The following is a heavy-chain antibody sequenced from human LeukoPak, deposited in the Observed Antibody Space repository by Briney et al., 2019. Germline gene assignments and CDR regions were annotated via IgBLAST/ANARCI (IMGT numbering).Heavy chain of an antibody. V-gene: IGHV1-2*02. CDR1: GNTFTGSY. J-gene: IGHJ4*02. D-gene: IGHD6-19*01. CDR3: ARDSGSSSAWYEFDY. CDR2: INPDSGVT. Sequence: GASVKVSCKASGNTFTGSYIHWVRQAPGQGLEWMGWINPDSGVTKYAQNFQGRVTMTRDTSISTASMEMRSLKSDDTAVYYCARDSGSSSAWYEFDYWGQGTLVTVSS.